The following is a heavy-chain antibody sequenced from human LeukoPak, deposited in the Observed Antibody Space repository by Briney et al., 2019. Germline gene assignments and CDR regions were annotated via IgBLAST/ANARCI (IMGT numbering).Heavy chain of an antibody. D-gene: IGHD4-11*01. J-gene: IGHJ6*03. CDR3: AKIGTTIAILYYYYMDV. CDR1: GFTFNNCA. CDR2: ISGSGGST. Sequence: GGSLRLSCAASGFTFNNCAMSWVRQAPGKGLEWVSAISGSGGSTYYSDSVKGRFTISRDNSKNTLYLQMNSLRAEDTALYYCAKIGTTIAILYYYYMDVWGNGTTVTVSS. V-gene: IGHV3-23*01.